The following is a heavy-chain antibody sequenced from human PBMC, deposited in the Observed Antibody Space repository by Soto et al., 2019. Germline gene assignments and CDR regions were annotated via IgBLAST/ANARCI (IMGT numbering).Heavy chain of an antibody. CDR1: GFTFSRHG. J-gene: IGHJ4*02. D-gene: IGHD3-10*01. V-gene: IGHV3-23*01. CDR3: AKVMGSWVTQFYFDY. CDR2: LTSSGGTT. Sequence: EVQLLESGGGLVQPGGSLRLSCAASGFTFSRHGMSWVRQAPGKGLEWVSALTSSGGTTYYGDSVKGRFTISRDNSKNTLYLQMNSLIVEDTAVYYCAKVMGSWVTQFYFDYWGQGALVTVSS.